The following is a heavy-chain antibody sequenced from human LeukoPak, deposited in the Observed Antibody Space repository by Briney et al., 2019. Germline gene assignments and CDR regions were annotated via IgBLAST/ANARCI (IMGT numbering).Heavy chain of an antibody. V-gene: IGHV1-69*05. CDR2: IIPIFGTA. D-gene: IGHD3-10*01. CDR3: ARVSAYYYGSGSYSNWFDP. CDR1: GGTFSSYA. Sequence: SVKVSCKASGGTFSSYAIRWVRQAPGQGLEWMGGIIPIFGTANYAQKFQGRVTITTDESTSTAYMELSSLRSEDTAVYYCARVSAYYYGSGSYSNWFDPWGQGTLVTVSS. J-gene: IGHJ5*02.